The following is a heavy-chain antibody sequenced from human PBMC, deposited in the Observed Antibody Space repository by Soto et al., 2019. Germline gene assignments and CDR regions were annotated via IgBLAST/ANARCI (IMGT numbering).Heavy chain of an antibody. CDR3: ARRWRYYFDY. D-gene: IGHD3-3*01. CDR1: GGSISSSSYY. CDR2: IYYSGST. V-gene: IGHV4-39*01. J-gene: IGHJ4*02. Sequence: SETLSLTCTVSGGSISSSSYYWGWIRQPPGKGLEWIGSIYYSGSTYYNPSLKSRVTISVDTSKNQFSLKLSSVTAADTAVYYCARRWRYYFDYWGQGTLVTLSS.